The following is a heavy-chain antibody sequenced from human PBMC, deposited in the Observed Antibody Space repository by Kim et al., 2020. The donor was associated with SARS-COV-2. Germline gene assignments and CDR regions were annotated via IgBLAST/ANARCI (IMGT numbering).Heavy chain of an antibody. CDR1: GFTFDDYA. V-gene: IGHV3-9*01. Sequence: GGSLRLSCAASGFTFDDYAMHWVRQAPGKGLEWVSGISWNSGSIGYADSVKGRFTISRDNAKNSLYLQMNSLRAEDTALYYCAKAGKYSSEADHDSNFDYWGQGTLVTVSS. J-gene: IGHJ4*02. CDR2: ISWNSGSI. D-gene: IGHD3-22*01. CDR3: AKAGKYSSEADHDSNFDY.